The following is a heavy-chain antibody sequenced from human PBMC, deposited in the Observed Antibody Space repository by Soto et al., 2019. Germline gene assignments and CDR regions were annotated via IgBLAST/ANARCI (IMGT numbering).Heavy chain of an antibody. J-gene: IGHJ5*02. D-gene: IGHD3-10*01. CDR1: GDSITNNNW. V-gene: IGHV4-4*02. CDR2: MHHGGNP. Sequence: SETLSLTCAVSGDSITNNNWWTWLRQSPGKGLEWIGEMHHGGNPDYNPSLRSRVTISVDKSKNQFSLHLSSVTAADSAVYYCARTSGGTYSFDPWGQGTLVTV. CDR3: ARTSGGTYSFDP.